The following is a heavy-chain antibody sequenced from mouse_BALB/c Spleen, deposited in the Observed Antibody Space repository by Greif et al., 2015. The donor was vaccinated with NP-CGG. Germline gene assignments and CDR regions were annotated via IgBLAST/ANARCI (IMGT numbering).Heavy chain of an antibody. J-gene: IGHJ4*01. CDR1: GYTFTSSW. CDR2: IHPNSGDT. Sequence: VQLQQSGSVLVRPGASVKLSCEASGYTFTSSWMHWAKQRPGQGLEWIGEIHPNSGDTNYNEKFKGKATLTVDTSSSTAYVDLSSLTSEDSAVYYCARSGGDYYAMDYWGQGTSVTVSS. CDR3: ARSGGDYYAMDY. V-gene: IGHV1S130*01. D-gene: IGHD3-1*01.